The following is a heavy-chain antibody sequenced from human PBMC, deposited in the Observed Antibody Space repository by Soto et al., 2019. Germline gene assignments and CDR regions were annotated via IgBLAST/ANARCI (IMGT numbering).Heavy chain of an antibody. CDR2: TYYSGST. J-gene: IGHJ4*02. CDR3: ATYCSGGSCYLDY. CDR1: GGSISSGGYY. D-gene: IGHD2-15*01. V-gene: IGHV4-31*03. Sequence: PSETLSLTCTVSGGSISSGGYYWSWIRQHPGKGLEWIGYTYYSGSTYYNPSLKSRVTISVDTSKNQFSLKLSSVTAADTAVYYCATYCSGGSCYLDYWGQGTLVTVSS.